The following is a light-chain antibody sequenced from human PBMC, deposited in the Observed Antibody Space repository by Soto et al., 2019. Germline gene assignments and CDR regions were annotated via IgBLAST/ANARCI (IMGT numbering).Light chain of an antibody. V-gene: IGKV3-20*01. CDR1: HSSSSSY. CDR3: LQYDTSPLT. J-gene: IGKJ4*01. CDR2: GAY. Sequence: EIGLTQAPGTLSLSPGEIATLSCRASHSSSSSYLAWYQQKPGQAPRLLMYGAYSRGTGITDRFSGGGSGTDFTLTISRLEPEDFAVYYCLQYDTSPLTFGGGTKVDIK.